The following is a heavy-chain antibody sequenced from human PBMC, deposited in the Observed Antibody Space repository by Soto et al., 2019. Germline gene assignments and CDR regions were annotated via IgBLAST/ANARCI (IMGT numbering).Heavy chain of an antibody. CDR2: INAGNGNT. Sequence: GASVKVSCKASGYTFTSYGISWVRQAPGQGLEWMGWINAGNGNTKYSQKFQGRVTITRDTSASTAYMELSSLRSEDTAVYYCARDDYCSGGSCYSGWFDPWGQGTLVTVSS. D-gene: IGHD2-15*01. V-gene: IGHV1-18*01. CDR1: GYTFTSYG. CDR3: ARDDYCSGGSCYSGWFDP. J-gene: IGHJ5*02.